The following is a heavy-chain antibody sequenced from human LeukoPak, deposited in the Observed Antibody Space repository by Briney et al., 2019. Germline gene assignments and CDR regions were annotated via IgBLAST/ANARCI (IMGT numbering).Heavy chain of an antibody. Sequence: PSETLSLTCSVSHYSITSGYYWGWIRQPPGKGLEWIGNISNSGNTNYNPSLKSRVTISVDTSKNQFSLKLSSVTAADTAIYYCARGRGSDYWGQGTLVTVSS. D-gene: IGHD3-10*01. CDR1: HYSITSGYY. V-gene: IGHV4-38-2*01. J-gene: IGHJ4*02. CDR2: ISNSGNT. CDR3: ARGRGSDY.